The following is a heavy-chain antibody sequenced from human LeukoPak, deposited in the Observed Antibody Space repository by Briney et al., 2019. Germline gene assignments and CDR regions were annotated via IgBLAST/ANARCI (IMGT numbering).Heavy chain of an antibody. CDR1: GFTFSSYA. CDR3: ARPTGYSSGWYNY. J-gene: IGHJ4*02. D-gene: IGHD6-19*01. V-gene: IGHV3-23*01. Sequence: GGSLRLSCAASGFTFSSYAMSWVRQAPGKGLEWVSAISGSGGSTYYADSVKGRFTISRDNSKNTLYLQMNSLRAEDTAVYYCARPTGYSSGWYNYWGQGTLVTVSS. CDR2: ISGSGGST.